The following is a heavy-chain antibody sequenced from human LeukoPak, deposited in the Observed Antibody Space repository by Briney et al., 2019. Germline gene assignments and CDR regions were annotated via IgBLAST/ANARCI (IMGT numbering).Heavy chain of an antibody. J-gene: IGHJ4*02. Sequence: GGSLRLSCAASGFTFSSYEMNWVRQAPGKGLEWVSYISSRGSTIYYADSVKGRFTISRDNAKNSLYLQMNSLRAEDTAVYYCARDRRYYYGSGSYYYFDYWGQGTLVTVSS. V-gene: IGHV3-48*03. CDR3: ARDRRYYYGSGSYYYFDY. CDR2: ISSRGSTI. CDR1: GFTFSSYE. D-gene: IGHD3-10*01.